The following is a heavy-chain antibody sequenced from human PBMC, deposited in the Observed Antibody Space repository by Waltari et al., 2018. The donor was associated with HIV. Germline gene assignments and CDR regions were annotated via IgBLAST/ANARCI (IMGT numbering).Heavy chain of an antibody. J-gene: IGHJ4*02. D-gene: IGHD3-3*01. CDR1: GYPFSSRQ. CDR2: IDPSNGDT. CDR3: ARDSRADFWSGYYVY. V-gene: IGHV1-46*01. Sequence: QVELVQSGPEGQKPGASGKVSCQASGYPFSSRQMHWVRQAPGQGLEWMGIIDPSNGDTTYAQKFQGRVTMRRDTSTNTIYLELSSLRSEDTALYFCARDSRADFWSGYYVYWGQGTLVSVSS.